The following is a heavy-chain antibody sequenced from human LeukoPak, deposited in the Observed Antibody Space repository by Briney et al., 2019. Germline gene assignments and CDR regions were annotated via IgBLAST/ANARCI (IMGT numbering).Heavy chain of an antibody. J-gene: IGHJ3*02. CDR2: IYYSGSA. CDR3: ARDSVGGTGHNAFDI. CDR1: GGSISSHY. D-gene: IGHD1-26*01. Sequence: SETLSLTCTVSGGSISSHYWGWIRQPPGKGLEWIGCIYYSGSAYYSSSLKSRVTISVDTSKNQFSLKLSSVTAADTAVYYCARDSVGGTGHNAFDIWGQGTMATVSS. V-gene: IGHV4-39*07.